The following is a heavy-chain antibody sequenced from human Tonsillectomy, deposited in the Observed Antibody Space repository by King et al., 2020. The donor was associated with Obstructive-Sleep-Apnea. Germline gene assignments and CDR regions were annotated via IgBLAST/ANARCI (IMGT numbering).Heavy chain of an antibody. CDR3: ARPYYDRNRYYSPYFDH. J-gene: IGHJ4*02. CDR1: GFGFNSYA. CDR2: ISYDGGDK. Sequence: VQLVESGGGVVQPGRSLRLSCAASGFGFNSYAMHWVRQAPGKGLEWGAVISYDGGDKDYADSVKGRFTISRDNSNNTLYLEMNSLRSEDTAVYYCARPYYDRNRYYSPYFDHWGQGTLITVSS. D-gene: IGHD3-22*01. V-gene: IGHV3-30*04.